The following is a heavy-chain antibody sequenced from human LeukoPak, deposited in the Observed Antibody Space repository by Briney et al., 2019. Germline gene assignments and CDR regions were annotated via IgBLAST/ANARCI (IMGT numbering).Heavy chain of an antibody. D-gene: IGHD3-10*01. CDR2: IDPSDSYT. V-gene: IGHV5-10-1*01. CDR3: ARVPVVLWFGELSYAFDI. CDR1: GYSFTSYW. Sequence: GESLKISCKGSGYSFTSYWISWVRQMPGEGLEWMGRIDPSDSYTNYSPSFQGHVTISADKSISTAYLQWSSLKASDTAMYYCARVPVVLWFGELSYAFDIWGQGTMVTVSS. J-gene: IGHJ3*02.